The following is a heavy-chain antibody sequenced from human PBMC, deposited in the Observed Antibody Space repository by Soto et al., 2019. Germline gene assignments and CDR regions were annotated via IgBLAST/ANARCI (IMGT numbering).Heavy chain of an antibody. CDR3: ARGYYDFWSGYYGP. J-gene: IGHJ5*02. D-gene: IGHD3-3*01. V-gene: IGHV1-46*01. CDR2: INPSGGST. Sequence: ASVKVSCKASGYTFTRYYMHWVRQAPGQGLEWMGMINPSGGSTTYAQKFQGRVTITRDTSASTAYMELSSLRSEDTAVYYCARGYYDFWSGYYGPWGQGTLVTVSS. CDR1: GYTFTRYY.